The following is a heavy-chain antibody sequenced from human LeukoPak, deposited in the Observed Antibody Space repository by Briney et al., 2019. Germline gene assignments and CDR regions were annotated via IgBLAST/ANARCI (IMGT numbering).Heavy chain of an antibody. Sequence: SETLSLTCTVSGDSFSSVTDYWAWIRQPPGKGLEWIASGDYSGGKYYNPSLESRVAISTDMSKSQISLKLTSVTGADTAVYYCAGERGEEYSSGWYKTNFFDNWGQGIRVTISS. V-gene: IGHV4-39*07. D-gene: IGHD6-19*01. CDR2: GDYSGGK. CDR1: GDSFSSVTDY. CDR3: AGERGEEYSSGWYKTNFFDN. J-gene: IGHJ4*02.